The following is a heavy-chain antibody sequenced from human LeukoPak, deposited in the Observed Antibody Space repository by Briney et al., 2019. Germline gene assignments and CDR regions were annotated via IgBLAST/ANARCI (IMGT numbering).Heavy chain of an antibody. J-gene: IGHJ4*02. Sequence: GGSLRLSCAASGFTFSSYWMHWVRQAPGKGLVWVSRIDSDGSTTSYADSVKGRFTISRDNAKNTLYLQINSLRAEDTAVYYCARSVYDSGGYYRVLDYWGQGTLVTVSS. CDR1: GFTFSSYW. CDR3: ARSVYDSGGYYRVLDY. V-gene: IGHV3-74*01. D-gene: IGHD3-22*01. CDR2: IDSDGSTT.